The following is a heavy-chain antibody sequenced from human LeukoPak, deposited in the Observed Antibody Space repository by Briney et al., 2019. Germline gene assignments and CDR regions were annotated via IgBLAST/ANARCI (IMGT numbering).Heavy chain of an antibody. Sequence: GASVKVSCKASGYTFAGYYMHWVRQAPGQGLEWMGWINPNSGGTSYAQKFQGRVTMTRDTSISTAYMELSRLRSDDTAVYYCAREDYYDSSGYYKNKEYFHHWGQGTLVTVSS. CDR1: GYTFAGYY. J-gene: IGHJ1*01. CDR3: AREDYYDSSGYYKNKEYFHH. V-gene: IGHV1-2*02. D-gene: IGHD3-22*01. CDR2: INPNSGGT.